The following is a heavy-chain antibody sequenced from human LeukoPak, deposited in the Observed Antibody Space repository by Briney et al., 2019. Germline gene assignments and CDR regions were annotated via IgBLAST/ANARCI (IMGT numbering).Heavy chain of an antibody. D-gene: IGHD1-14*01. V-gene: IGHV1-69*13. CDR3: ARSNPDYYYGMDA. Sequence: SVKVSCKASGGTFSSYAISWVRQAPGQGLEWMGGIIPIFGTANYAQKFQGRVTITADESTSTAYMELSSLRSEDTAVYYCARSNPDYYYGMDAWGQGTTVTVSS. J-gene: IGHJ6*02. CDR1: GGTFSSYA. CDR2: IIPIFGTA.